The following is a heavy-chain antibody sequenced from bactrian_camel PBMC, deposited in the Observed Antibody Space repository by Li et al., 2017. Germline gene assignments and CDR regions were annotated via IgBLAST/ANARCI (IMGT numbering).Heavy chain of an antibody. CDR3: ASGPRAGLTNAPLAQSSYNL. D-gene: IGHD2*01. J-gene: IGHJ4*01. Sequence: HVQLVESGGSSVQPGGSLRLSCAASEYAYTSNCMAWFRQRPGNEREGIATMDTDSGVTTYADSVKYRFTISRDNAKRTLYLQMNSLKPEDTAMYYCASGPRAGLTNAPLAQSSYNLWGRGTQVTVS. V-gene: IGHV3S1*01. CDR2: MDTDSGVT. CDR1: EYAYTSNC.